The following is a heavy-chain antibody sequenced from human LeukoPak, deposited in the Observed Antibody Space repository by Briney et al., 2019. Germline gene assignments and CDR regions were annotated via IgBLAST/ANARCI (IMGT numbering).Heavy chain of an antibody. D-gene: IGHD3-16*02. J-gene: IGHJ5*02. Sequence: EASVSVSRKASRYTFTSYDLNWVRQAPGQEVEWLGGLNPKDTHTGYAQKFQGRVTMTRNTSIATAYMELSSLRSEDTAMYYCARGPSFHSKGGGCRWFDPWGQGTLVTVSS. CDR2: LNPKDTHT. V-gene: IGHV1-8*01. CDR3: ARGPSFHSKGGGCRWFDP. CDR1: RYTFTSYD.